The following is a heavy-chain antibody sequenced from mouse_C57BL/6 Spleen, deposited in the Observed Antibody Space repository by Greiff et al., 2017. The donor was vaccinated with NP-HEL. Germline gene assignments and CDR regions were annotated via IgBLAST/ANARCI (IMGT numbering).Heavy chain of an antibody. V-gene: IGHV14-4*01. CDR3: TLFYYGYDGWFAY. CDR2: IDPENGDT. D-gene: IGHD2-2*01. Sequence: EVKLMESGAELVRPGASVKLSCTASGFNIKDDYMHWVKQRPEQGLEWIGWIDPENGDTEYASKFQGKATITADTSSNTAYLQLSSLTSEDTAVYYCTLFYYGYDGWFAYWGQGTLVTVSA. J-gene: IGHJ3*01. CDR1: GFNIKDDY.